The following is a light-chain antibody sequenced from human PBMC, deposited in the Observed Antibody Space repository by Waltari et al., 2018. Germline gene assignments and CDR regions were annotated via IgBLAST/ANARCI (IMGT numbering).Light chain of an antibody. Sequence: EILMTQSPATLSVSPGETATLSCRASQSISRNLAWYQQKPGQAPRLLIFGASTRAPGVPDKFSGTGSGTDFILTISSLQSEDFAVYYCRQYNSWRTFGQGTKLEIK. CDR2: GAS. CDR1: QSISRN. V-gene: IGKV3-15*01. J-gene: IGKJ2*01. CDR3: RQYNSWRT.